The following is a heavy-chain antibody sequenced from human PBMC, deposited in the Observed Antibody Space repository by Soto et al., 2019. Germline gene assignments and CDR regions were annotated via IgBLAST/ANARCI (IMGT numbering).Heavy chain of an antibody. D-gene: IGHD3-3*01. J-gene: IGHJ6*03. CDR2: INAGNGNT. V-gene: IGHV1-3*01. CDR1: GYTFTSYA. Sequence: QVQLVQSGAEVKKPGASGKVSGKASGYTFTSYAMHWVRQAPGQRLEWMGWINAGNGNTKYSQKFQGRVTITRDTSASTAYMELSSLRSEDTAVYYCARDWRLGRYYYYYYMDVWGKGTTVTVSS. CDR3: ARDWRLGRYYYYYYMDV.